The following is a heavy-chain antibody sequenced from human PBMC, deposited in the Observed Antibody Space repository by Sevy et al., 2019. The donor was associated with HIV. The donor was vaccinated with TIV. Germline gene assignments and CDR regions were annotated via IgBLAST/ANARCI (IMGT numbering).Heavy chain of an antibody. D-gene: IGHD3-9*01. V-gene: IGHV4-59*01. J-gene: IGHJ1*01. Sequence: SESLSLTCTLSGGSFSDYYWTCIRQSPGKGLEWIGYIYRDGIVDYNPSLKSRVSILKDRSRSQLSLRLSSLTAADTAVYYCTRRALGGPDIWGPGTLVTVSS. CDR1: GGSFSDYY. CDR2: IYRDGIV. CDR3: TRRALGGPDI.